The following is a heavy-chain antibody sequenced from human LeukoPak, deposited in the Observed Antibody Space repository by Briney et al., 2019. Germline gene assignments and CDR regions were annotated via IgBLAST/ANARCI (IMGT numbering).Heavy chain of an antibody. D-gene: IGHD3-22*01. CDR3: ARVEGYDSSGYYYGY. Sequence: ASVKVSCKASGYTFTTYYMHWVRQAPGQGLEWMGIINPSGGSTSYAQKFQGRVTMTRDTYTSTVYMELSSLGSEDTAVYYCARVEGYDSSGYYYGYWGQGTLVTVSS. V-gene: IGHV1-46*01. CDR2: INPSGGST. CDR1: GYTFTTYY. J-gene: IGHJ4*02.